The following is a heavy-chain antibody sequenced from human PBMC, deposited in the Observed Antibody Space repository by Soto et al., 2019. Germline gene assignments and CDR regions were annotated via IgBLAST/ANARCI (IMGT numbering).Heavy chain of an antibody. J-gene: IGHJ4*02. CDR1: GFAFSTYA. CDR2: ISASGTT. CDR3: EIGGITTHLDY. D-gene: IGHD3-16*01. Sequence: GSLRLSCAASGFAFSTYALSWVRQAPGKGLEWVSAISASGTTHYAESVKGRFTISRDISKNTLYLQMNSLRAEDTAVYYCEIGGITTHLDYWGQGTLVTVSS. V-gene: IGHV3-23*01.